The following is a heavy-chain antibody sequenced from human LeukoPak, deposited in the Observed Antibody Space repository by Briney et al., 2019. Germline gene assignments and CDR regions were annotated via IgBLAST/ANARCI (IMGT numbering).Heavy chain of an antibody. CDR1: GFTFSSYS. D-gene: IGHD6-19*01. CDR2: ISGSSSYI. J-gene: IGHJ3*02. CDR3: ARDPYSSGWYKDAFDI. Sequence: GGSLRLSCAASGFTFSSYSMNWVRQAPGKGLEWVSSISGSSSYINYADSVKGRFTISRDNTQNSLFPQLNSLRAEDTAVYYCARDPYSSGWYKDAFDIWGQGTMVTVSS. V-gene: IGHV3-21*01.